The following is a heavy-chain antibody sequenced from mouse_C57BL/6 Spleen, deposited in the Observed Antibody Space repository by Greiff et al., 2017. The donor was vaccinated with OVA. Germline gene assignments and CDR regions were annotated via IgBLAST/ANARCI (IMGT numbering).Heavy chain of an antibody. D-gene: IGHD1-1*01. CDR2: IRSKSSNYAT. V-gene: IGHV10-3*01. J-gene: IGHJ1*03. CDR3: VRVGILHCYIDV. CDR1: GFTFNTYA. Sequence: EVTLVESGGGLVQPKGSLKLSCAASGFTFNTYAMHWVRQAPGKGLEWVARIRSKSSNYATYYADSVKDRFTISRDDSQSMLYLQMNNLKTEGTAMYCSVRVGILHCYIDVWGTGTTVTVSS.